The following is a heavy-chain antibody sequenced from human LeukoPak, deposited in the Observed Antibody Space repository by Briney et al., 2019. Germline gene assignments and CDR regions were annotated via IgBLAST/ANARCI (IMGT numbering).Heavy chain of an antibody. CDR1: GGSISSGGYS. CDR3: ARGDFYYMDV. J-gene: IGHJ6*03. CDR2: IYYSGST. V-gene: IGHV4-61*08. Sequence: SETLSLTCAVSGGSISSGGYSWSWIRQPPGKGLEWIGFIYYSGSTNYNPSLKGRVTISVGTSKNQFSLRLNSVTAADTAVYYCARGDFYYMDVWGKGTTVTISS.